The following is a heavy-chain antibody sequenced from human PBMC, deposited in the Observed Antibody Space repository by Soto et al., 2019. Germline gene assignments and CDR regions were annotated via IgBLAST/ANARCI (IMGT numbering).Heavy chain of an antibody. J-gene: IGHJ3*01. Sequence: EVQLVESGGGLIQPGGSLRLSCAASGFTFSTSEMYWVRQAPGKGLEWVSYIHPGGQPIFYADSVKGRFTISRDNAKNSLYLQIGGLRADDSAVYYCGRQASRWGQGTMVTVSS. CDR1: GFTFSTSE. CDR2: IHPGGQPI. V-gene: IGHV3-48*03. CDR3: GRQASR.